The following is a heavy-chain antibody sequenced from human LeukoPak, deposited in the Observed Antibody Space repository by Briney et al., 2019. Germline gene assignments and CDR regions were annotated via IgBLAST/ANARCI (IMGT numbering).Heavy chain of an antibody. CDR2: ISGSGGST. CDR1: GFTFSSYG. D-gene: IGHD3-22*01. Sequence: GGSLRLSCAASGFTFSSYGMSWVRQAPGKGLEWVSAISGSGGSTYYADSVKGRFTISRDNSKNTLYLQMSSLRAEDTAVYYCAKDPDYYDSSGYFDYWGQGTLVTVSS. J-gene: IGHJ4*02. V-gene: IGHV3-23*01. CDR3: AKDPDYYDSSGYFDY.